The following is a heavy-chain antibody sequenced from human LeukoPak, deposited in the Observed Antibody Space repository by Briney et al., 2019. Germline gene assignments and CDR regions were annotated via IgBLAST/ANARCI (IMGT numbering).Heavy chain of an antibody. CDR3: ARRKVRGVINYYYYMDV. J-gene: IGHJ6*03. CDR1: GGSISSSNW. V-gene: IGHV4-4*02. D-gene: IGHD3-10*01. CDR2: IYHSGST. Sequence: SETLSLTCAVSGGSISSSNWWSWVRQPPGKGLEWIGEIYHSGSTNYNPSLKSRVTISVDKSKNQFSLKLSSVTAADTAVYYCARRKVRGVINYYYYMDVWGKGTTVTVSS.